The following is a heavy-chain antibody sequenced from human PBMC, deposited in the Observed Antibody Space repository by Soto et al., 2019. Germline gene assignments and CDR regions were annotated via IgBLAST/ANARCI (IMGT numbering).Heavy chain of an antibody. CDR1: GDSVSSNSAA. Sequence: SQTLSLTCAISGDSVSSNSAAWNWIMRSPSRGLEWLGRTYYKSKWNNDYALSVKSRITINPDTSKNQFSLHLYSVTPEDTAVYYCTGITWFRGMDVWGQGTPVTVS. J-gene: IGHJ6*02. D-gene: IGHD3-10*01. CDR2: TYYKSKWNN. V-gene: IGHV6-1*01. CDR3: TGITWFRGMDV.